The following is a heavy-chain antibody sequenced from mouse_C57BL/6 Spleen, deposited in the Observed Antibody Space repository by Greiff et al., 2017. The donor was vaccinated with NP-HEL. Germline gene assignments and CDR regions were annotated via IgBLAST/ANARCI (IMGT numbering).Heavy chain of an antibody. V-gene: IGHV1-64*01. CDR1: GYTFTNYW. D-gene: IGHD2-2*01. Sequence: QVQLQQSGAELVRPGTSVKMSCKASGYTFTNYWMHWVKQRPGQGLEWIGMIHPNSGSTNYNEKFKSKATLTVDKSSSTAYMQLSSLTSEDSAVYYCARGYGYDFDYWGQGTTLTVSS. CDR3: ARGYGYDFDY. J-gene: IGHJ2*01. CDR2: IHPNSGST.